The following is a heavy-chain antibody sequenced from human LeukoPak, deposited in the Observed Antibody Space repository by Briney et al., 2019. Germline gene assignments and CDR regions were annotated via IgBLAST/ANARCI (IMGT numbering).Heavy chain of an antibody. Sequence: GASVKVSCKAAGYTFTSYGISWGRQAAGQGLEGMGWISAYNGNTNYAQKLQGRVTMTTDTSTSTAYMELRSLRSDDTAAYYCARGPKPWQWLVDWGQGTLVTVSS. J-gene: IGHJ4*02. CDR1: GYTFTSYG. CDR2: ISAYNGNT. V-gene: IGHV1-18*01. CDR3: ARGPKPWQWLVD. D-gene: IGHD6-19*01.